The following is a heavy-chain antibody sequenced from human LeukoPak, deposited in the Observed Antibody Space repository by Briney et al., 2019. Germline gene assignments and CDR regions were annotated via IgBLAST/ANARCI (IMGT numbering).Heavy chain of an antibody. CDR2: ISGGGGST. Sequence: GGSLRLSCAASGFTFSSYAMSWVRQAPGKGLEWVSAISGGGGSTYYADSVKGRFTISRDNSKNTLYLQMNSLRAEDTAVYYCAKDHCSSTSCYTGQAFDIWGQGTMVTVSS. CDR1: GFTFSSYA. CDR3: AKDHCSSTSCYTGQAFDI. J-gene: IGHJ3*02. D-gene: IGHD2-2*02. V-gene: IGHV3-23*01.